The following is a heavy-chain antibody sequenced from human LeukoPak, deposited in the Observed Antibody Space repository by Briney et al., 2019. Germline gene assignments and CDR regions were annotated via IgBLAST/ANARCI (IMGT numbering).Heavy chain of an antibody. Sequence: GGSLRLSCAASGFTFSSYWMCWVRQAPGTGLEWVANIKKDGSEKYYVDSVKGRFTISRDNTKNSLYLQMNSLRAEDTAIYYCARGKYSGNDYHFDYWGQGTLVIVSS. CDR2: IKKDGSEK. CDR1: GFTFSSYW. V-gene: IGHV3-7*03. CDR3: ARGKYSGNDYHFDY. J-gene: IGHJ4*02. D-gene: IGHD5-12*01.